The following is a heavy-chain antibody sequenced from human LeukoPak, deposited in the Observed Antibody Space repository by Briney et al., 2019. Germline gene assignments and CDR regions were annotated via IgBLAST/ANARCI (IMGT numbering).Heavy chain of an antibody. CDR1: GFTFSSYS. D-gene: IGHD3-16*01. CDR3: ARDGGVYFDY. Sequence: PGGSLRLSCAASGFTFSSYSMNWVRQAPGKGLEWVSYISSSSSTIYYADFVKGRFTISRDNAKNSLYLQMNSLRAEDTAVYYCARDGGVYFDYWGQGTLVTVSS. CDR2: ISSSSSTI. J-gene: IGHJ4*02. V-gene: IGHV3-48*01.